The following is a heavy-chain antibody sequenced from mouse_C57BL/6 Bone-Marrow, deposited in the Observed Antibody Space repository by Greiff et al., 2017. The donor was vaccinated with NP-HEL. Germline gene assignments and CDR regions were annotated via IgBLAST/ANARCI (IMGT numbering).Heavy chain of an antibody. J-gene: IGHJ1*03. D-gene: IGHD1-1*01. CDR3: ARGDYYGSSYVWYFDV. CDR2: IYPGSGST. V-gene: IGHV1-55*01. CDR1: GYTFTSYW. Sequence: QVQLQQPGAELVKPGASVKMSCKASGYTFTSYWITWVKQRPGQGLAWIGDIYPGSGSTNYNEKFKSKGTLTVYTSSSTAYMQLSSLTSEDSAVYYCARGDYYGSSYVWYFDVWGTGTTVTVSS.